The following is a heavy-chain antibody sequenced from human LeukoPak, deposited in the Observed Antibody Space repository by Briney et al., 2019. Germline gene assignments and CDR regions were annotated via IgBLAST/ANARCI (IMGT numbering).Heavy chain of an antibody. Sequence: PSETLSLTCTVSGGSITSYYWSWIRQPAGKGLEWIGRIYSSGSTNYNPSLKSRVTMSVDTSKNQFSLKLTSVTAADTAVYYCARHDSNGYYGYYYYMDVWGKGTTLTVSS. V-gene: IGHV4-4*07. CDR1: GGSITSYY. J-gene: IGHJ6*03. CDR2: IYSSGST. D-gene: IGHD3-22*01. CDR3: ARHDSNGYYGYYYYMDV.